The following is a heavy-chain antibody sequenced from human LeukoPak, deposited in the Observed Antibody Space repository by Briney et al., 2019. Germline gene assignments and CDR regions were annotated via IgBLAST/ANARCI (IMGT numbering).Heavy chain of an antibody. CDR1: GFSFSAAW. Sequence: GGSLRLSCEASGFSFSAAWMTWVRQAPGKGLEWVATIKNDGSDKYYADSVKGRFTISRDNSKNTLYLQMNSLRAEDTAVYYCARAGNVVPAAAYYFDYWGQGTLVTVSS. CDR2: IKNDGSDK. V-gene: IGHV3-7*01. CDR3: ARAGNVVPAAAYYFDY. D-gene: IGHD2-2*01. J-gene: IGHJ4*02.